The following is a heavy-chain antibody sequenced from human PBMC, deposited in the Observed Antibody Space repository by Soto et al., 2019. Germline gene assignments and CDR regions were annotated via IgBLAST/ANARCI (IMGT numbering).Heavy chain of an antibody. CDR3: ARDNPAMIWSSMDV. V-gene: IGHV3-21*01. CDR2: ISSSSSYI. CDR1: GFTFSSYS. D-gene: IGHD3-16*01. Sequence: EVQLVESGGGLVKPGGSLRLSCAASGFTFSSYSRNWVRQAPGKGLEWVSSISSSSSYIYYADSVKGRFTISRDNAKNSLYLQMNSLRAEDTAVYYCARDNPAMIWSSMDVWGQGTTVTVSS. J-gene: IGHJ6*02.